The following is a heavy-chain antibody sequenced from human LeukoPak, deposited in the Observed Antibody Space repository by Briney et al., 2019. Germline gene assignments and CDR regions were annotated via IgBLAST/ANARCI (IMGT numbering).Heavy chain of an antibody. V-gene: IGHV4-34*01. CDR2: INHSGST. CDR3: ARGIAVAQGHYYYMDV. Sequence: SETLSLTCTVSGGSISSYYWSWIRQPPGKGLEWIGEINHSGSTNYNPSLKSRVTISVDTSKNQFSLQLNSVTPEDTAVYYCARGIAVAQGHYYYMDVWGKGTTVTVSS. J-gene: IGHJ6*03. D-gene: IGHD6-19*01. CDR1: GGSISSYY.